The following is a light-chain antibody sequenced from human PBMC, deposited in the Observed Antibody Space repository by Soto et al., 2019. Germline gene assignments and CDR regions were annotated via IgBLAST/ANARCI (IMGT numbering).Light chain of an antibody. Sequence: QSALTQPPSASGSPGQSVTISCTGTSSDVGGYNYVSWYQQHPGKAPKLMIYEVSKRPSGVPDRFSGSKSGNTASLTVSGLQAEDEADYYCSSYAGINNPWFGTGTKVTV. CDR1: SSDVGGYNY. J-gene: IGLJ1*01. V-gene: IGLV2-8*01. CDR3: SSYAGINNPW. CDR2: EVS.